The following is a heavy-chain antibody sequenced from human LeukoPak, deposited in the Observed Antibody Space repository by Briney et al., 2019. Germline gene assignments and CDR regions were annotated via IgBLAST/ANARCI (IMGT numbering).Heavy chain of an antibody. V-gene: IGHV3-9*01. CDR1: GFTFDDYA. CDR3: ARVGATVPFDY. D-gene: IGHD1-26*01. Sequence: GRSLRLSCAASGFTFDDYAVHWVRQAPGKGLEWVSGISWNSGSIGYADSVKGRFTISRDNAKNSLYLQMNSLRAEDTAVYYCARVGATVPFDYWGQGTLVTVSS. CDR2: ISWNSGSI. J-gene: IGHJ4*02.